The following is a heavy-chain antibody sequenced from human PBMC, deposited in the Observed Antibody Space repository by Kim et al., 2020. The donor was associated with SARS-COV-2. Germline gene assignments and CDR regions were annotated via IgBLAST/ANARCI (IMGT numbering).Heavy chain of an antibody. CDR1: GGSISSSSYY. Sequence: SETLSLTCTVSGGSISSSSYYWGWIRQPPGKGLEWIGSIYYSGSTYYNPSLKSRVTISVDTSKNQFSRKLSSVTAADTAVYYCARHPDPDGWTGYLVGHRYYYGMDVWGQGTTVTVSS. CDR3: ARHPDPDGWTGYLVGHRYYYGMDV. V-gene: IGHV4-39*01. D-gene: IGHD3-9*01. J-gene: IGHJ6*02. CDR2: IYYSGST.